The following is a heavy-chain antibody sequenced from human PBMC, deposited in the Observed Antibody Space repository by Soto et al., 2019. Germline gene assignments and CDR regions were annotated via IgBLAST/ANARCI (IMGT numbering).Heavy chain of an antibody. CDR2: ISSSSSYI. V-gene: IGHV3-21*01. Sequence: EVQLVESGGGLVKPGGSLRLSCAASGFTFSSYSMNWVRQAPGKGLEWVSSISSSSSYIYYADSVKGRFTISRDNAKNSLYLQMNSLRAEDMAVYYCARNLYYYGDYSGYWGQGTLVTVSS. CDR3: ARNLYYYGDYSGY. CDR1: GFTFSSYS. D-gene: IGHD3-10*01. J-gene: IGHJ4*02.